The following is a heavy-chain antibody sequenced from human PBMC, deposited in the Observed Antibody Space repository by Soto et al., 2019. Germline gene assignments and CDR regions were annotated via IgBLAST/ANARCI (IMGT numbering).Heavy chain of an antibody. J-gene: IGHJ6*02. Sequence: QVQLVESGGGVVQPGRSLRLSCAASGFTFSSYAMHWVRQAPGKGLEWVAVISYDGSNKYYADSVKGRFTISRDNSKNXLXQQMNSLRAEDTAVYCCARTPRGQWELPYYYYGMDVWGQGTTVTVSS. V-gene: IGHV3-30-3*01. D-gene: IGHD1-26*01. CDR2: ISYDGSNK. CDR3: ARTPRGQWELPYYYYGMDV. CDR1: GFTFSSYA.